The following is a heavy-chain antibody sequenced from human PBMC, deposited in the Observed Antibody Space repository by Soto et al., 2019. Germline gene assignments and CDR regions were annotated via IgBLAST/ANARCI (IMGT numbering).Heavy chain of an antibody. V-gene: IGHV1-2*04. J-gene: IGHJ6*02. CDR2: INPNSGGT. D-gene: IGHD3-16*01. CDR1: GSTFTGYY. CDR3: ARDAIMITFGALRYYYGMDV. Sequence: ASVKVSCKAPGSTFTGYYMHWVQQAPGQGLEWMGWINPNSGGTNYAQKFQGWVTMTRDTSISTAYMELSRLRSDDTAVYYCARDAIMITFGALRYYYGMDVWGQGTTVTVSS.